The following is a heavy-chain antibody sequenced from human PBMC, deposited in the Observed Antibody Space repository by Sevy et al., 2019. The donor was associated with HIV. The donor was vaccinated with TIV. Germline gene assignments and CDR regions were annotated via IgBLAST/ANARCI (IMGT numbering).Heavy chain of an antibody. CDR1: GGSISSNY. CDR2: IYSSGSS. V-gene: IGHV4-59*01. D-gene: IGHD5-18*01. CDR3: VRSSGYSYGDFDY. Sequence: SETLSLTCTVSGGSISSNYWSWIRQPPGKGLEWIGYIYSSGSSYNPSLKSRLSISMDTSKNQFSLKLNSVTAADTAVYYCVRSSGYSYGDFDYWGQGTLVTVSS. J-gene: IGHJ4*02.